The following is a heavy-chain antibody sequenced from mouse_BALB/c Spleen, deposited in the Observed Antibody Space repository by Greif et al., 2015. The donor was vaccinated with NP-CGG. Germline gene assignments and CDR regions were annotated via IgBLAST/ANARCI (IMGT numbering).Heavy chain of an antibody. D-gene: IGHD2-14*01. Sequence: VKLQESGAELAKPGASVKMSCKASGYTFTCYWMHWVKQRPGQGLEWIGYINPSTGYTEYNQKFKDKATLTADKSSSTAYMQLSSLTSEDSAVYYCARIGGSYAMDYWGQGTSVTVSS. CDR3: ARIGGSYAMDY. J-gene: IGHJ4*01. CDR2: INPSTGYT. V-gene: IGHV1-7*01. CDR1: GYTFTCYW.